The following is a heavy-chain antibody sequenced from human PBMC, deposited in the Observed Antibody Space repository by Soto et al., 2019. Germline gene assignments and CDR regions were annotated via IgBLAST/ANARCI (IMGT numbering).Heavy chain of an antibody. D-gene: IGHD3-3*01. CDR1: GFTFSSYA. CDR3: ARTLYYDFWSGYEPPYYYYGMDV. V-gene: IGHV3-30-3*01. CDR2: ISYDGSNK. J-gene: IGHJ6*02. Sequence: GGSLRLSCAASGFTFSSYAMHWVRQAPGKGLEWVAVISYDGSNKYYADSVKGRFTISRDNSKNTLYLQMNSLRAEDTAVYYCARTLYYDFWSGYEPPYYYYGMDVWGQGTTVTVSS.